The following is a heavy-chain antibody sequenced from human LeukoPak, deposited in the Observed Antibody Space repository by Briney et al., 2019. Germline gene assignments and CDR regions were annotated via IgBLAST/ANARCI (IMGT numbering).Heavy chain of an antibody. Sequence: ASVKVSCRTSGYTFSNYHMHWVRQAPGQGPEWMGWINPKSGGTDYAQRFQGRVTMTRDTSISTAYMELSGLRSDDTAVYYCARDGVYSTNFDAFDIWGQGTMVTVSS. D-gene: IGHD6-13*01. CDR2: INPKSGGT. J-gene: IGHJ3*02. CDR3: ARDGVYSTNFDAFDI. V-gene: IGHV1-2*02. CDR1: GYTFSNYH.